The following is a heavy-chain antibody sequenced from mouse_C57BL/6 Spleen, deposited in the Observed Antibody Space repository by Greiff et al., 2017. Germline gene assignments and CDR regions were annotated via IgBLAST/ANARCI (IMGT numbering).Heavy chain of an antibody. V-gene: IGHV1-7*01. Sequence: QVQLQQSGAELAKPGASVKLSCKASGYTFTSYWMHWVKQRPGQGLEWIGYINPSSGYTKYNQKFKDKATLTADKSTSTAYMQLSSLTYKDSAVXYCARNGAVTTVVARWYFDVWGTGTTVTVSS. J-gene: IGHJ1*03. D-gene: IGHD1-1*01. CDR3: ARNGAVTTVVARWYFDV. CDR1: GYTFTSYW. CDR2: INPSSGYT.